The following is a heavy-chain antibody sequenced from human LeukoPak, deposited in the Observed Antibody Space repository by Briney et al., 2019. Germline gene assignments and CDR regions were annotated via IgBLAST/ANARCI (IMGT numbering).Heavy chain of an antibody. V-gene: IGHV3-7*05. CDR2: IKQDGSEK. CDR1: GFTFRNYW. CDR3: ARAPLERWPQYNY. J-gene: IGHJ4*02. Sequence: PGGSLRLSCAASGFTFRNYWMSWVRQAPGKGLEWVANIKQDGSEKYYVDSVKGRFTISRDNAKNSLYLQMNSLRAEDTAVYYCARAPLERWPQYNYWGQGTLVTVSS. D-gene: IGHD5-24*01.